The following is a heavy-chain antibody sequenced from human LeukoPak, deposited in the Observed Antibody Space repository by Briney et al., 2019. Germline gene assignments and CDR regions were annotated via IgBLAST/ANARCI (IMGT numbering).Heavy chain of an antibody. CDR1: GFIFNNYW. J-gene: IGHJ6*04. CDR3: AELGITMIGGV. V-gene: IGHV3-66*01. Sequence: GGSLRLSCAASGFIFNNYWLTWVRQAPGKGLEWVSVIYSGGSTYYADSVKGRFTISRDNSKNTLYLQMNSLRAEDTAVYYCAELGITMIGGVWGKGTTVTISS. CDR2: IYSGGST. D-gene: IGHD3-10*02.